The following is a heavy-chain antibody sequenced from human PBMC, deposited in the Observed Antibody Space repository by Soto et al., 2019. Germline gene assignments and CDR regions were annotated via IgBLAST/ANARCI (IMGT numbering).Heavy chain of an antibody. CDR3: ARALVGSTVEGFEI. D-gene: IGHD1-26*01. CDR1: GGSISSDSAY. V-gene: IGHV4-31*03. Sequence: QVQLQESGPGLVKPSQTLSLTCTVSGGSISSDSAYWSWIRQHPGKDLEWIAYIYYTGGTYTNPSLTSRVTISADTSKNPFSLKLKSVTAADTAVYFCARALVGSTVEGFEIWGQGTLVTVSS. CDR2: IYYTGGT. J-gene: IGHJ3*02.